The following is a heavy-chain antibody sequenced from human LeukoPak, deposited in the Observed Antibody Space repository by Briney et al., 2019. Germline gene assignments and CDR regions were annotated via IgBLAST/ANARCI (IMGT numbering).Heavy chain of an antibody. V-gene: IGHV3-74*01. Sequence: GGSLRLSCAASGFTFNTYWLHWVRQAPGKGLVWVSLITSDGSSTSYTDSVKGRFTISRDNAKNTLYLQMNSLTAEDTAVYYCARDRGYVPDYRGQATLVTVSS. J-gene: IGHJ4*02. D-gene: IGHD3-22*01. CDR2: ITSDGSST. CDR3: ARDRGYVPDY. CDR1: GFTFNTYW.